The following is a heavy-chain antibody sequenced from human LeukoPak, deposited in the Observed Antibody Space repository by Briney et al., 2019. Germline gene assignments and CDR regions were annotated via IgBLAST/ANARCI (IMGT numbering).Heavy chain of an antibody. V-gene: IGHV1-18*01. CDR2: ISVSRGDT. D-gene: IGHD1-1*01. J-gene: IGHJ4*02. CDR3: VRDDWRGLGNRNDVVNFDY. CDR1: GYTFNTYG. Sequence: ASVKVSCKASGYTFNTYGMSWVRQAPGQGLEWMAWISVSRGDTQYAQKFQGRVTMTTDTSTSTAYLELRSLRSDDTAVYYCVRDDWRGLGNRNDVVNFDYWGQGTLVTVSS.